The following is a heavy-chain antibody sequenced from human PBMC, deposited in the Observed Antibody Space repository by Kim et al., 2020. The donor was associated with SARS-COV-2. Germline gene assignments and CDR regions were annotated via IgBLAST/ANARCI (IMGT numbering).Heavy chain of an antibody. D-gene: IGHD6-13*01. CDR2: IYYSGST. J-gene: IGHJ6*01. CDR3: ARDNGSWYALSHKYYY. V-gene: IGHV4-39*07. Sequence: SETLSLTCTVSGGSISSSSYYWGWIRQPPGKGLEWIGSIYYSGSTYYNPSLKSRVTISVDTSKNQFSLKLSSVTAADTAVYYCARDNGSWYALSHKYYY. CDR1: GGSISSSSYY.